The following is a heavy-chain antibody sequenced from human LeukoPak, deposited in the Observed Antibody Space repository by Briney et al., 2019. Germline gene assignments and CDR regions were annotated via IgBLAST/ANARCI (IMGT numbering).Heavy chain of an antibody. J-gene: IGHJ6*02. Sequence: SETLSLTCTVSGGSIGSYYWSWIRQPPGKGLEWIGYIYYSGSTNYNPSLKSRVTISVDTSKNQFSLKLSSVTAADTAVYYCARLSSNYGSGSYYPYYYYGMDVWGQGTAVTVSS. V-gene: IGHV4-59*01. CDR1: GGSIGSYY. CDR3: ARLSSNYGSGSYYPYYYYGMDV. CDR2: IYYSGST. D-gene: IGHD3-10*01.